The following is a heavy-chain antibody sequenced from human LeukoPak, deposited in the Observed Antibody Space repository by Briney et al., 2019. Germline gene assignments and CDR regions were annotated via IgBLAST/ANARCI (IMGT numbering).Heavy chain of an antibody. Sequence: GGSLRLSCVASGFTFSSSWMSWVRQAPGKGLEWVANIKQDGSEKSCVESVRGRFNTYRDNAKNSLYLQLNSLRAEDTALYYCARDSPPDYWGKGTLVTVSS. CDR2: IKQDGSEK. J-gene: IGHJ4*02. V-gene: IGHV3-7*03. CDR1: GFTFSSSW. CDR3: ARDSPPDY.